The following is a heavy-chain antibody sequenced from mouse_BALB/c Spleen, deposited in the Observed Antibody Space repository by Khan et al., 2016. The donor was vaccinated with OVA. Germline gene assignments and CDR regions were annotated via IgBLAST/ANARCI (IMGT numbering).Heavy chain of an antibody. Sequence: VQLQQSGPELVKPGASVKISCKTSGYTFPEFTVHWVKQSLGKSLDWIGVINPKNGDTAYNQKFKGKDTLTVDKSYSTAYMEFRSLTSEDSAVYYCARDAGRYGGQGASVTVAS. V-gene: IGHV1-18*01. J-gene: IGHJ4*01. CDR2: INPKNGDT. CDR3: ARDAGRY. D-gene: IGHD3-3*01. CDR1: GYTFPEFT.